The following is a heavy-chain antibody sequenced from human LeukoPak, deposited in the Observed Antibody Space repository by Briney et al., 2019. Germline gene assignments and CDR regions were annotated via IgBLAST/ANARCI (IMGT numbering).Heavy chain of an antibody. D-gene: IGHD5-18*01. CDR1: GGSISSYY. CDR2: IYYSGST. V-gene: IGHV4-59*01. CDR3: ARVEDKAMDK. Sequence: SETLSLTCTVSGGSISSYYWSWIRQPPGKGLEWIGYIYYSGSTNYNPSLKSRVTISVDTSKNQFYLKLSSVTAADTAVYYCARVEDKAMDKWGQGTLVTVSS. J-gene: IGHJ4*02.